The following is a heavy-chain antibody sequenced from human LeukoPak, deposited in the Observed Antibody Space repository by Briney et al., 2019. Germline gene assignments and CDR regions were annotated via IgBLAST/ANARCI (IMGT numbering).Heavy chain of an antibody. D-gene: IGHD2-2*01. CDR2: INTNTGNP. CDR3: ARDQEGYCSSTSCSFSYYFDY. J-gene: IGHJ4*02. Sequence: GASVKVSCKASGYTFTSYAMNWVRQAPGQGLEWMGWINTNTGNPTYAQGFTGRFVFSLDTSVSTAYLQICSLKAEDTAVYYCARDQEGYCSSTSCSFSYYFDYWGQGTLVTVSS. V-gene: IGHV7-4-1*01. CDR1: GYTFTSYA.